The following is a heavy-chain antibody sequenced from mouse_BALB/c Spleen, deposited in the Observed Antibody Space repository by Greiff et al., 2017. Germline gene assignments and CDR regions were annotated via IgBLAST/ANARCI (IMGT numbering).Heavy chain of an antibody. D-gene: IGHD1-1*02. J-gene: IGHJ4*01. V-gene: IGHV5-12-1*01. CDR2: ISSGGGST. Sequence: EVQGVESGGGLVKPGGSLKLSCAASGFAFSSYDMSWVRQTPEKRLEWVAYISSGGGSTYYPDTVKGRFTISRDNAKNTLYLQMSSLKSEDTAMYYCARHGGYHVRSAMDYWGQGTSVTVSS. CDR1: GFAFSSYD. CDR3: ARHGGYHVRSAMDY.